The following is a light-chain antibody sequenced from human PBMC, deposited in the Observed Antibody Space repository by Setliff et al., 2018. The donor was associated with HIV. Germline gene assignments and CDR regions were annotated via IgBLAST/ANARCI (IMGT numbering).Light chain of an antibody. CDR3: AAWDDNLNAGV. J-gene: IGLJ3*02. CDR2: KNN. V-gene: IGLV1-47*01. CDR1: SSNIGSNF. Sequence: QSALTQPPSASGTPGQRITISCSGSSSNIGSNFVYWYQHLPGTAPKLLIYKNNQRPSGVPDRFSGSKSGTSGSLAISGLRSEDEADYSCAAWDDNLNAGVFGGGTK.